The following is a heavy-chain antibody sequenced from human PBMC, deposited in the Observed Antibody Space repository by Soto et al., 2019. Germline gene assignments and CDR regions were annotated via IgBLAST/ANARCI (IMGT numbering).Heavy chain of an antibody. CDR2: ISSSSSSYI. Sequence: GGSLRLSCAASGFTFSSYSMNWVRQAPGKGLEWVSSISSSSSSYIYYADSVKGRFTISRDNAKNSLYLQMNSLRAEDTAVYYCARDSSSSSDYGMDVWGQGTTVTVSS. CDR1: GFTFSSYS. J-gene: IGHJ6*01. V-gene: IGHV3-21*01. CDR3: ARDSSSSSDYGMDV. D-gene: IGHD6-13*01.